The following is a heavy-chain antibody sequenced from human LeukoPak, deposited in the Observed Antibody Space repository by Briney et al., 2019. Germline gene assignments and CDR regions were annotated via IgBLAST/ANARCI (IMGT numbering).Heavy chain of an antibody. J-gene: IGHJ4*02. D-gene: IGHD3-22*01. Sequence: GGSLRLSCSASGFTFSSYAMHWVRQAPGKGLEYVSGISINGGSTDYADSVKGRFTISRDNSKNTLYLQMNSLRAEDTAVYYCAKDELTSGYYWGYWGQGTLVTVSS. CDR1: GFTFSSYA. CDR3: AKDELTSGYYWGY. V-gene: IGHV3-64*04. CDR2: ISINGGST.